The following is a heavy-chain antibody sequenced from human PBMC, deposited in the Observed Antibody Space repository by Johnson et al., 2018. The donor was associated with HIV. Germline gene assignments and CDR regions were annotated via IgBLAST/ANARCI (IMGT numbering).Heavy chain of an antibody. D-gene: IGHD6-13*01. J-gene: IGHJ3*02. V-gene: IGHV3-66*01. CDR1: GFTVSSNY. Sequence: MLLVESGGGLVQPGGSLRLSCAASGFTVSSNYMRWVRQAPGKGLEWVSVINTGGGTYYADSVKGRFTMSRDNSKNTLYLQMNSLRAEDTAVYYCAKDQWSSSWTNDAFDIWGQWRLVTVSS. CDR2: INTGGGT. CDR3: AKDQWSSSWTNDAFDI.